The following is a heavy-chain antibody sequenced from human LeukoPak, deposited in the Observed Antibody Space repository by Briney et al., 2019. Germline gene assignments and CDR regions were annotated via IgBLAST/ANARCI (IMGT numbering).Heavy chain of an antibody. CDR1: GFTFSSYA. CDR3: AKHIVVVVAATNY. CDR2: ISGSGGST. D-gene: IGHD2-15*01. Sequence: GGSLRLSCAASGFTFSSYAMSWVRPAPGKGLEWVSGISGSGGSTYYADSVKGRFTISRDNSKNTLYLQMNSLRAEDTAVYYCAKHIVVVVAATNYWGQGTLVTVSS. J-gene: IGHJ4*02. V-gene: IGHV3-23*01.